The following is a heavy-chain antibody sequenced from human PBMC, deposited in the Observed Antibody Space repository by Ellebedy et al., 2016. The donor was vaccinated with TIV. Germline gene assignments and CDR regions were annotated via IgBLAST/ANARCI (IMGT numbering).Heavy chain of an antibody. D-gene: IGHD2/OR15-2a*01. V-gene: IGHV3-30-3*01. CDR1: GFTFSSYA. CDR2: ISYDGSNK. Sequence: GESLKISCAASGFTFSSYAMHWVCQAPGKGLEWVAVISYDGSNKYYADSVKGRFTISRDNSKNTLYLQMNSLRAEDTAVYYCARSMSYYYYGMDVWGQGTTVTVSS. J-gene: IGHJ6*02. CDR3: ARSMSYYYYGMDV.